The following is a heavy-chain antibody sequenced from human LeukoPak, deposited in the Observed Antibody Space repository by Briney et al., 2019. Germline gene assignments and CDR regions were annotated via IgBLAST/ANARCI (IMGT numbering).Heavy chain of an antibody. V-gene: IGHV1-18*01. D-gene: IGHD3-22*01. CDR3: PRDPGYSYDSSGYYGT. CDR2: ISAYNGNT. Sequence: ASVKDTCKASGYTFPSYGISWVRQAPGQGLDWMGWISAYNGNTNYAHKLKDRVTMTTDTSTSTAYMEPRGQTSDDTAGYYFPRDPGYSYDSSGYYGTWGQGTLVTVSA. J-gene: IGHJ5*02. CDR1: GYTFPSYG.